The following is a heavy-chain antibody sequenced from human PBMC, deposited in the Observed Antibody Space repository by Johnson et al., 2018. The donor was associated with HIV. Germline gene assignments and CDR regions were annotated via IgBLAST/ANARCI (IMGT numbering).Heavy chain of an antibody. CDR2: IGTAGDT. V-gene: IGHV3-13*01. D-gene: IGHD5-18*01. CDR1: GFTFRSYD. Sequence: VQLMESGGDLVQPGGSLRLSCAASGFTFRSYDMYWVRQGTGKGLEWVSAIGTAGDTYYAGSVKGRFTISRENAKNSLYLQMNSLRAGDTAVYYCARGMGYSYAGDVFDIWGQGTMVTVSS. J-gene: IGHJ3*02. CDR3: ARGMGYSYAGDVFDI.